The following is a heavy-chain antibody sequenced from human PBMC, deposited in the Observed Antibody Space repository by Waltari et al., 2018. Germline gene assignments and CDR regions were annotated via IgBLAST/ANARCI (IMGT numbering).Heavy chain of an antibody. D-gene: IGHD1-26*01. CDR3: ARDLYDTGSGDYPGRDF. J-gene: IGHJ4*02. CDR2: IDSGGSDT. CDR1: GFTFGTFC. V-gene: IGHV3-74*01. Sequence: EVQLLESGGVLVHPGGSLRLSCAASGFTFGTFCMPWVRQAPGKGLVWVSRIDSGGSDTSYAGSVKGRFTISRDNTKNTLYLQMNSLRGEDTGVYYCARDLYDTGSGDYPGRDFWGQGTLVTVAS.